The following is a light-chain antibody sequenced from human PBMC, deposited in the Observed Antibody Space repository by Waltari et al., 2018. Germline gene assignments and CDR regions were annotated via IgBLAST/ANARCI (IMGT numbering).Light chain of an antibody. CDR2: WAS. J-gene: IGKJ3*01. V-gene: IGKV4-1*01. Sequence: DIVMTQSPDSLAVSLGERATINCKSSQSVLYSSNNNNYLAWYQQKPGQPPKLLMYWASTRESGVPDRFSGSWSGTDFTLTISSLQAEDVAVYYCQQYYSTPHTFGPGTKVDIK. CDR1: QSVLYSSNNNNY. CDR3: QQYYSTPHT.